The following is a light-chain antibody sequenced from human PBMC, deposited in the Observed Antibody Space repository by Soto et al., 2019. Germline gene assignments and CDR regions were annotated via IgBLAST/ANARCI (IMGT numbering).Light chain of an antibody. CDR2: SAN. CDR3: QQSYNTPRT. CDR1: QDISNF. V-gene: IGKV1-17*03. Sequence: DIQMTQSPSDMSASVGDRVTITCRASQDISNFLVWFQQRPGKVPKRLMYSANRLESGVPSRFSGSGSGTEFTLTISSLQPEDFATYYCQQSYNTPRTLGQGTKLEIK. J-gene: IGKJ2*01.